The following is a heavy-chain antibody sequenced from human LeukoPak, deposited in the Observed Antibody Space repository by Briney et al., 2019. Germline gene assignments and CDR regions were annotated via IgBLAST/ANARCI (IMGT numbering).Heavy chain of an antibody. J-gene: IGHJ3*02. Sequence: GASVKVSCKASGYTFTGYYMHWVRQAPGQGLEWMGWINPNSGGTNYAQKFQGRVTMTRDTSISTAYMELSRLRSDDTAVYYCATDSSGWRTEAFDIWGQGTMVTVSS. V-gene: IGHV1-2*02. CDR3: ATDSSGWRTEAFDI. D-gene: IGHD6-19*01. CDR2: INPNSGGT. CDR1: GYTFTGYY.